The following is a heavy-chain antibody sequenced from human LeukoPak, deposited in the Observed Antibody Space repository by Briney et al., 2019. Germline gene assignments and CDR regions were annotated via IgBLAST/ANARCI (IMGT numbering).Heavy chain of an antibody. CDR1: GFTFSSHS. Sequence: GRSLRLSCAASGFTFSSHSMHWVRQAPGKGLEWVAGISYDGSNIYYADSVKGRFTISRDSSKNTLHLQMDSLRAEDTAVYYCPRGRSGSTYDAFDIWGQGTMVTVSS. CDR3: PRGRSGSTYDAFDI. CDR2: ISYDGSNI. V-gene: IGHV3-30*01. J-gene: IGHJ3*02. D-gene: IGHD3-22*01.